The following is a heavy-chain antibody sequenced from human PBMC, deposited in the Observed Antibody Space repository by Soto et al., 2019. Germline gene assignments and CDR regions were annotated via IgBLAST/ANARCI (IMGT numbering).Heavy chain of an antibody. D-gene: IGHD6-19*01. CDR1: RVAFSKFI. CDR2: IIPIFGTA. V-gene: IGHV1-69*13. CDR3: AKVRYSSPMGYYYGMDV. Sequence: ASVKVSCKASRVAFSKFIVTWVRQAPGLGLEWVGGIIPIFGTANYAQKFQGRVTITADESTSTSYMEVNNLRSEDTAVYYCAKVRYSSPMGYYYGMDVWGQGTTVTVSS. J-gene: IGHJ6*02.